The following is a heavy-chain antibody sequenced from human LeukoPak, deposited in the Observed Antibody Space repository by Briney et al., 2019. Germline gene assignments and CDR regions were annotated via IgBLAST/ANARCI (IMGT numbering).Heavy chain of an antibody. CDR3: ARTGRFDWNFDS. Sequence: PGGSLRLSCAASGFTFTSYEMNWVRQAPGKGLEWVSYISSSGTAIYHADSVKGRFTISRDNAQNSLFLQMNSLRAEDTAVYYCARTGRFDWNFDSWGQGTLVTVSS. J-gene: IGHJ4*02. CDR2: ISSSGTAI. D-gene: IGHD1-1*01. CDR1: GFTFTSYE. V-gene: IGHV3-48*03.